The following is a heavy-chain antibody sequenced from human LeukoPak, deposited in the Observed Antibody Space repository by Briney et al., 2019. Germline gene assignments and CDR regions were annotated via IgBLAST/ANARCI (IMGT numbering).Heavy chain of an antibody. CDR3: ARLDRDADDIFDY. D-gene: IGHD5-24*01. Sequence: SVKVSCKASGGTFITYAISWVRQAPGQGLDWMGRIIPILDITNYAQKFQGRVTITADDSTSTAYMELSSLRSEDTAIYYCARLDRDADDIFDYWGQGTLVTVSS. CDR2: IIPILDIT. V-gene: IGHV1-69*04. CDR1: GGTFITYA. J-gene: IGHJ4*02.